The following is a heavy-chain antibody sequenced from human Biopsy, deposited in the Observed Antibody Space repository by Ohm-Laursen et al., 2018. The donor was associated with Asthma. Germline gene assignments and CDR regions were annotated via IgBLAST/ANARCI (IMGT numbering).Heavy chain of an antibody. J-gene: IGHJ4*02. Sequence: TLSLTCSVSYGSITSGGYYWTWIRQHPGKGLEWIGFIYYSGSTYYNPSLKSRVSISIDTSKNQFSLKLSSVTAADTAVYYCARAQDYYDSRGYYRSFDYWGQGNPGHRLL. CDR2: IYYSGST. CDR3: ARAQDYYDSRGYYRSFDY. V-gene: IGHV4-31*03. CDR1: YGSITSGGYY. D-gene: IGHD3-22*01.